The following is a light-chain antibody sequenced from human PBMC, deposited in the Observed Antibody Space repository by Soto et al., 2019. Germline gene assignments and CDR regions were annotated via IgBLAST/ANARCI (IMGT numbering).Light chain of an antibody. V-gene: IGKV1-16*02. J-gene: IGKJ2*01. CDR3: LQYATSPTT. Sequence: DIQMTQSPSSLSASVGDRVTITCRASQDILNHLTWFQQKPGKAPKSLIYGASNLHSGVSPKFSGSGFGTEFTLTINSLQPEDFATYYCLQYATSPTTFGQGTKLEI. CDR2: GAS. CDR1: QDILNH.